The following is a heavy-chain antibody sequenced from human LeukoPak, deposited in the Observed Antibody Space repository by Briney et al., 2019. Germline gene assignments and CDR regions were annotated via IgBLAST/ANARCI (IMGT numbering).Heavy chain of an antibody. J-gene: IGHJ3*02. CDR2: INQSGST. CDR3: AVPAATTHNNAFDI. Sequence: SETLSLTCAVYGVSFSGYYWRWVRQPPGKGREWLGEINQSGSTNYNPSLKSRVTISVDTSKNQFSLKLSSVTAADTAVYYCAVPAATTHNNAFDIWGQGTMVTVSS. V-gene: IGHV4-34*01. CDR1: GVSFSGYY. D-gene: IGHD2-2*01.